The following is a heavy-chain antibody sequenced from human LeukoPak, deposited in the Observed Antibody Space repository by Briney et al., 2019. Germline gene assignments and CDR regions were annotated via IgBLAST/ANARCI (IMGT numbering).Heavy chain of an antibody. CDR2: ISGSGGST. D-gene: IGHD6-13*01. J-gene: IGHJ6*02. CDR1: GFTFGSYA. V-gene: IGHV3-23*01. Sequence: GGSLTLSCAASGFTFGSYAMSWVRQAPGKGLEWVSGISGSGGSTDYADSVKGRSTISRDNSKNTLYLQMNSLRAEDTAVYYCAKSPAAGAWDYYYYYGMDDWGQGTTVTVSS. CDR3: AKSPAAGAWDYYYYYGMDD.